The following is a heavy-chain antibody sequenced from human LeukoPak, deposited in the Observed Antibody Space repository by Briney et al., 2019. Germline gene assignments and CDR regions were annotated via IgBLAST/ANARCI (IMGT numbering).Heavy chain of an antibody. Sequence: ASVKVSCKASGYTFINNWMHWVRQAPGQGLEWVGLINPTGTTTLYAQKFQGRVTMTRDTSASTVYMELSSLRSEDTAIYYCARIRDGYNDAYDIWGQGTVVTVPS. J-gene: IGHJ3*02. CDR2: INPTGTTT. V-gene: IGHV1-46*01. D-gene: IGHD5-24*01. CDR3: ARIRDGYNDAYDI. CDR1: GYTFINNW.